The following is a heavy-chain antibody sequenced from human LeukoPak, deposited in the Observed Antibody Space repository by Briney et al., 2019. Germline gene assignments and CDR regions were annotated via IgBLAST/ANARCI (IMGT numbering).Heavy chain of an antibody. CDR2: IIPIFGTA. CDR3: AASGYSTSPLDY. Sequence: GASVKVSCKASGGTFSSYAISWVRQAPGQGLEWMGRIIPIFGTANYAQKFQGRVTITTDEPTSTAYMELSSLRSEDTAVYYCAASGYSTSPLDYWGQGTLVTVSS. J-gene: IGHJ4*02. D-gene: IGHD3-22*01. V-gene: IGHV1-69*05. CDR1: GGTFSSYA.